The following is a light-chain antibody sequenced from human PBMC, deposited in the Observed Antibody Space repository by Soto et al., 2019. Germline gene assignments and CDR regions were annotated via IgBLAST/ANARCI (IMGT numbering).Light chain of an antibody. CDR3: QHYANSFFT. CDR1: QNVYNNY. CDR2: GAS. V-gene: IGKV3-20*01. Sequence: EIVLTQSPGTLSLSPGERATLSCRASQNVYNNYLTWYQLKPGQAPRLLIYGASSRATGIPDRFSGSGSGTEFILSISRVEPEDFAVYYCQHYANSFFTFGPGTKVDLK. J-gene: IGKJ3*01.